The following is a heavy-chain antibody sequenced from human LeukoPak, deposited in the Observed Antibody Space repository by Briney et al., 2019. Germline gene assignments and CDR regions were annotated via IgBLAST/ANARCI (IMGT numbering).Heavy chain of an antibody. CDR1: GGSISSSSYY. V-gene: IGHV4-61*01. Sequence: SETLSLTCTVSGGSISSSSYYWSWIRQPPGKGLEWIGYIYYSGSTNYNPSLKSRVTISVDTSKNQFSLKLSSVTAADTAVYYCAREASLMGSLGFNFDYWGQGTLVTVSS. J-gene: IGHJ4*02. CDR2: IYYSGST. D-gene: IGHD1-26*01. CDR3: AREASLMGSLGFNFDY.